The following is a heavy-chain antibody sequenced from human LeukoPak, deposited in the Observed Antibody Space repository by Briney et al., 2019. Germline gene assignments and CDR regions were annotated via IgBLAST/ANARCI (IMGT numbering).Heavy chain of an antibody. D-gene: IGHD2-2*01. CDR1: GYTFTSYG. J-gene: IGHJ6*03. CDR2: SSAYNGNT. CDR3: ARAYCSSTSCYHNPAPHKTNYYCYYYSDG. Sequence: ASVTVSCKASGYTFTSYGISWVRQAPGQGLEWMGWSSAYNGNTNYAQTLQGRVTITTDKSTSTQYTVMRSLGTADAPAYYCARAYCSSTSCYHNPAPHKTNYYCYYYSDGWGKGTTVTVSS. V-gene: IGHV1-18*01.